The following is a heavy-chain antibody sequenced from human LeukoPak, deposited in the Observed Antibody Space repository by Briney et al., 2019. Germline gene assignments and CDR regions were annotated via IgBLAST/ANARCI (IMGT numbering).Heavy chain of an antibody. D-gene: IGHD3-10*02. CDR2: FHPEDGKT. CDR1: GYSLTELA. J-gene: IGHJ5*02. CDR3: PTPMYHFDASGHLHGWFDP. V-gene: IGHV1-24*01. Sequence: ASVKVSCKVFGYSLTELAMNWVRQAPGKGLEWMGGFHPEDGKTIYAQKFQGRVTMTEDTSTDTAYMELSSLRSEDTAVYYCPTPMYHFDASGHLHGWFDPWGQGTLVTVSS.